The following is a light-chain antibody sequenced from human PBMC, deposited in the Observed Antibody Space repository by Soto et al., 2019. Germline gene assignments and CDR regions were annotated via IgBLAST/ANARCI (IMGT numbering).Light chain of an antibody. CDR2: AAS. Sequence: DIQMTQSPSSLSASVGDRVTITCRASQIISSYLNWYQQKPGKAPKLLIYAASSLQSGVPSRLSGSGSGTDFTLTISSLQPEDFATYYCQQSYSTPRTFGQGTKVDIK. V-gene: IGKV1-39*01. CDR3: QQSYSTPRT. J-gene: IGKJ1*01. CDR1: QIISSY.